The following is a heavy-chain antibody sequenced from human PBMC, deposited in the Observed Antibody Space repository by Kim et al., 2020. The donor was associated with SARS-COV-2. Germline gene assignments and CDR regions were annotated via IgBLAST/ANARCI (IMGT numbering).Heavy chain of an antibody. D-gene: IGHD3-22*01. CDR1: GGSISSYY. V-gene: IGHV4-59*01. CDR2: IYYSGST. CDR3: ARLHDSSGYYLPFDY. J-gene: IGHJ4*02. Sequence: SETLSLTCTVSGGSISSYYWSWIRQPPGKGLEWIGYIYYSGSTNYNPSLKSRVTKSVDTSKNQFSLKLSSVTAADTAVYYCARLHDSSGYYLPFDYWGQGTLVTVSS.